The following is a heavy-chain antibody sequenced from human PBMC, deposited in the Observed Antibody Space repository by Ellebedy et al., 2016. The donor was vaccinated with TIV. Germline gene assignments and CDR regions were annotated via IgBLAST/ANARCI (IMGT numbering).Heavy chain of an antibody. Sequence: GESLKISXAASGFTFSNAWMSWVRQAPGKGLEWVGRIKSKTDGGTTDYAAPVKGRFTISRDDSKNTLYLQMNSLKTEDTAVYYCTTVPLWFGEIYGMDVWGQGTTVTVSS. CDR3: TTVPLWFGEIYGMDV. CDR1: GFTFSNAW. CDR2: IKSKTDGGTT. V-gene: IGHV3-15*01. J-gene: IGHJ6*02. D-gene: IGHD3-10*01.